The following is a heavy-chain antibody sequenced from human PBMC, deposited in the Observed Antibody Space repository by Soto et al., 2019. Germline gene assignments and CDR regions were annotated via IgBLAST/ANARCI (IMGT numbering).Heavy chain of an antibody. J-gene: IGHJ5*02. V-gene: IGHV3-53*01. Sequence: EVQLVESGGGLIQPGGSLRLSCAASGFIVSGDYMSWVRQAPGKGLEWVSVIYPGGSTYYADSVKGRFTFSRDNSKNTLHLQMNSLRVEDTAVYYCARAYGGNPALFEPWGQGTLVTVSS. CDR3: ARAYGGNPALFEP. D-gene: IGHD4-17*01. CDR2: IYPGGST. CDR1: GFIVSGDY.